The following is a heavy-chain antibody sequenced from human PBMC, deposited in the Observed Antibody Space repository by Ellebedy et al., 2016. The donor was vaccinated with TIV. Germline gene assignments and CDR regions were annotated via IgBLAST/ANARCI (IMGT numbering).Heavy chain of an antibody. CDR2: IKQDGSEK. D-gene: IGHD5-18*01. Sequence: GESLKISCAASGFTFSSYWMSWVRQAPGKGLEWVANIKQDGSEKNYLDSVKGRFTISRDNAENTLYLQMNSLRAEETAVYYCARVEVDTGYWGQGTLVTVSS. CDR1: GFTFSSYW. V-gene: IGHV3-7*01. CDR3: ARVEVDTGY. J-gene: IGHJ4*02.